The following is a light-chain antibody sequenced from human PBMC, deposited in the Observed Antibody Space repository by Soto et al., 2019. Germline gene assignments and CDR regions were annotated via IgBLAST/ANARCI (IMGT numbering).Light chain of an antibody. CDR2: EVT. CDR3: SSYGGDNNAGV. Sequence: QSALTQPPSASGSPGQSVTISCTGTSSDVGAYNYVSWYQQHPGKTPKLMIYEVTKRPSGVPDRFSGSKSGNTASLTVSGLPAEDEADYYCSSYGGDNNAGVFRGGTKLTVL. CDR1: SSDVGAYNY. V-gene: IGLV2-8*01. J-gene: IGLJ2*01.